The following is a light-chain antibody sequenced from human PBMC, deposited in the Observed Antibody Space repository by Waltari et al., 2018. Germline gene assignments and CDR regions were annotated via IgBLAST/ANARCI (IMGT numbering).Light chain of an antibody. CDR2: GGS. V-gene: IGKV3-20*01. J-gene: IGKJ2*01. CDR1: QSLQRTW. Sequence: VLTQSPGTLSLSPGERAPLSCRASQSLQRTWLVWYQQKSGQAPRLLIYGGSSRAAGIPDRLSGSGSGTDFTLTISRLEPEDSAVYYCQQYESSVMYTFGQGTKVEIK. CDR3: QQYESSVMYT.